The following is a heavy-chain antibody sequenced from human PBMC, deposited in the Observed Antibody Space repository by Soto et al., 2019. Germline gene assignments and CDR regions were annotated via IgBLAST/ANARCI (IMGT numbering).Heavy chain of an antibody. V-gene: IGHV1-2*04. D-gene: IGHD4-17*01. CDR2: INPNSGGT. Sequence: ASVKVSCKASGYTFTGYYMHWVRQAPGQGLEWMGWINPNSGGTNYAQKFQGWVTMTRDTSISTACMELSRLRSDDTAVYYCARALTVTSAEYAFDIWGQGTMVTVSS. J-gene: IGHJ3*02. CDR1: GYTFTGYY. CDR3: ARALTVTSAEYAFDI.